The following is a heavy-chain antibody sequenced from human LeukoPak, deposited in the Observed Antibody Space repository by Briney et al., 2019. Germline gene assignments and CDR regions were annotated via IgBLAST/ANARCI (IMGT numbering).Heavy chain of an antibody. J-gene: IGHJ2*01. Sequence: PGGSLRLSCAASGFTFSSYAMSWVRQAPEKGLEWVSVIYSGGSTYYADSVKGRFTISRDNSKNTLYLQMNSLRAEDTAVYYCARGRRYCSGGSCAFYWYFDLWGRGTLVTVSS. D-gene: IGHD2-15*01. V-gene: IGHV3-53*01. CDR1: GFTFSSYA. CDR3: ARGRRYCSGGSCAFYWYFDL. CDR2: IYSGGST.